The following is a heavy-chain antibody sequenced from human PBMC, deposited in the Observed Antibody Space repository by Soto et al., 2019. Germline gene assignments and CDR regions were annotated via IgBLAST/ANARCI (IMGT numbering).Heavy chain of an antibody. D-gene: IGHD2-21*02. CDR2: IIPIFGTA. J-gene: IGHJ4*02. CDR3: AREGVVVTARHRGYYFDY. V-gene: IGHV1-69*12. CDR1: GGTLSSYA. Sequence: QVQLVQSGAEVKKPGSSVKVSCKASGGTLSSYAISWVRQAPGQGLEWMGGIIPIFGTANYAEKFQGRVRITADESTSTPYMELSSLRSEDTAVYYCAREGVVVTARHRGYYFDYWGQGTLVTVSS.